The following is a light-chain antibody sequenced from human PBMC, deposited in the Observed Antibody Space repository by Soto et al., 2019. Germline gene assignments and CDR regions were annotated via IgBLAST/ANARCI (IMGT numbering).Light chain of an antibody. V-gene: IGKV3-20*01. CDR3: QHFAGSPPSWT. J-gene: IGKJ1*01. CDR2: GAS. Sequence: ESVLTQSPGTLSLSPGERATLSCRASQSVSSNSLASYQQKPGQAPRLLIYGASSRATGTPDRFSGSGSGTDFTLTISRLEPVDFAVYYWQHFAGSPPSWTFGQGTKVEI. CDR1: QSVSSNS.